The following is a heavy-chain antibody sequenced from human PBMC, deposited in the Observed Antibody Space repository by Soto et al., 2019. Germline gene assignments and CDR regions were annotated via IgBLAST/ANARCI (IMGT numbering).Heavy chain of an antibody. CDR2: IIPILGIA. CDR1: GGTFSSYT. D-gene: IGHD3-22*01. Sequence: GASVKVSCKASGGTFSSYTISWVRQAPGQGLEWMGRIIPILGIANYAQKFQGRVTITADKSTSTAYMELSSLRSEDTAVYYCARGILSSSTAYYRYLLSFSSRRSSDP. J-gene: IGHJ5*02. V-gene: IGHV1-69*02. CDR3: ARGILSSSTAYYRYLLSFSSRRSSDP.